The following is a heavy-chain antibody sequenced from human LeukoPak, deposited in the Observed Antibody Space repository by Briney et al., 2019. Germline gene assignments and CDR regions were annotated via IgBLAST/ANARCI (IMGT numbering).Heavy chain of an antibody. CDR3: AKDRSRRRFVVVTAIVDY. Sequence: GGSLRLSCAVSGFIFSHYAMSWVRQAPGKGLEWVSAISGSGGSTYYADSVKGRFTISRDNSKNTLYLQMNSLRAEDTAVYYCAKDRSRRRFVVVTAIVDYWGQGTLVTVSS. CDR1: GFIFSHYA. V-gene: IGHV3-23*01. D-gene: IGHD2-21*02. J-gene: IGHJ4*02. CDR2: ISGSGGST.